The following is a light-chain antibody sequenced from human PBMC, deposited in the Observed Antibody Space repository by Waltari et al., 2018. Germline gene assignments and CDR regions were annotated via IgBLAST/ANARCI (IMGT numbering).Light chain of an antibody. CDR3: QQRSNWPPIT. Sequence: TLSLSPGERATLSCRASQSVSSYLAWYQQKPGQAPRLLIYDASNRATGIPARFSGSGSGTDFTLTISSLEPEDFAVYYCQQRSNWPPITFGQGTRLEIK. CDR2: DAS. J-gene: IGKJ5*01. CDR1: QSVSSY. V-gene: IGKV3-11*01.